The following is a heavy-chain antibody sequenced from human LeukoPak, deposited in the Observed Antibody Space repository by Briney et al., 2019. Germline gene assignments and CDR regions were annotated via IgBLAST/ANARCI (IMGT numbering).Heavy chain of an antibody. J-gene: IGHJ4*02. CDR3: ARGGPTAVAGTVADY. V-gene: IGHV3-74*01. Sequence: GGSLRLSCAASGFTLSSYWMHWGRQAPGKGLVWVSRINSDESRTSYAGSVKGRFTISRDNAKNTLYLQMNSLRAEDTAVYFCARGGPTAVAGTVADYWGQGTLVTVSS. CDR2: INSDESRT. D-gene: IGHD6-19*01. CDR1: GFTLSSYW.